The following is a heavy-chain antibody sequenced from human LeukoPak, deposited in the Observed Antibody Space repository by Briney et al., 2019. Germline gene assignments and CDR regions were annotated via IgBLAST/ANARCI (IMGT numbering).Heavy chain of an antibody. V-gene: IGHV1-24*01. CDR3: ATFYYYDSSGPKPFAEYFQH. Sequence: ASVKVSCKVSGYTLTELSIHWVRQAPGKGLEWMGGFDPEDGETIYAQKFQGRVTMTEDTSTDTAYMELSSLRSEDTAVYYCATFYYYDSSGPKPFAEYFQHWGQGTLVTVSS. CDR1: GYTLTELS. CDR2: FDPEDGET. D-gene: IGHD3-22*01. J-gene: IGHJ1*01.